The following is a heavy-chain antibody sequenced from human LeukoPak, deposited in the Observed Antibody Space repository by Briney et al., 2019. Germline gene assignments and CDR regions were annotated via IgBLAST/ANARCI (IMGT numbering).Heavy chain of an antibody. J-gene: IGHJ1*01. CDR2: IGGSGGST. Sequence: GGSLRLSCAASGFTFSSYAMSWVRQAPGKGLEWVSAIGGSGGSTYYADSVKGRFTISRDNSKNTLYLQMNSLRAEDTAVYYCAKARRVVGATVDEGWGQGTLVTVSS. CDR1: GFTFSSYA. V-gene: IGHV3-23*01. D-gene: IGHD1-26*01. CDR3: AKARRVVGATVDEG.